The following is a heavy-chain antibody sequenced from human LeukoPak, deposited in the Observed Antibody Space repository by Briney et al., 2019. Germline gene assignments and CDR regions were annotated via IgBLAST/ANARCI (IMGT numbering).Heavy chain of an antibody. Sequence: SETLSLTCTVSGGSISSGGYYWSWIRQHPGKGLEWIGSIYYGRTTYYNPSLNSRVTISVVTSKNQFSLQLNSVTAADTAVYYCVRHDGRGGATMGALDSWGQGSLVTVSS. CDR1: GGSISSGGYY. V-gene: IGHV4-39*01. D-gene: IGHD5-12*01. J-gene: IGHJ4*02. CDR2: IYYGRTT. CDR3: VRHDGRGGATMGALDS.